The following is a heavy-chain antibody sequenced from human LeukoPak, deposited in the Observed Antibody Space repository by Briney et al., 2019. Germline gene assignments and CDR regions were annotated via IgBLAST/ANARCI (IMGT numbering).Heavy chain of an antibody. D-gene: IGHD6-19*01. J-gene: IGHJ4*02. CDR3: ARGARGCCRDFDY. Sequence: SETLSLTCAVYGGSFSGYSWSWIRQPPGKGLEWIGEINHSGSTNYNPSLKSRVTISVDTSKKQFSLKLSSVTAADTAVYYCARGARGCCRDFDYWGQGTLVTVSS. V-gene: IGHV4-34*01. CDR2: INHSGST. CDR1: GGSFSGYS.